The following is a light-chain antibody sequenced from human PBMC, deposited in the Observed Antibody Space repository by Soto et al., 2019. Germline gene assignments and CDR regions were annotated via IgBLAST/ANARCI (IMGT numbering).Light chain of an antibody. J-gene: IGKJ1*01. CDR1: QDINKY. CDR2: DAG. V-gene: IGKV1-33*01. Sequence: DIQMTQSPSSLSASVGDRVTITCQASQDINKYLNWYQQKSGKAPKLLIYDAGNLGAGDPSRFNGSGSGTDFPFAISSLRPEYTATYYCQQYDHPPPWTFLQGPKVQI. CDR3: QQYDHPPPWT.